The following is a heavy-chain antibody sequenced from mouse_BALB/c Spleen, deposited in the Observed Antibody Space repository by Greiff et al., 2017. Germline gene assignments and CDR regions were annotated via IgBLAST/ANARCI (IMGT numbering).Heavy chain of an antibody. V-gene: IGHV5-17*02. D-gene: IGHD1-2*01. CDR1: GFTFSSFG. Sequence: EVMLVESGGGLVQPGGSRKLSCAASGFTFSSFGMHWVRQAPEKGLEWVAYISSGSSTIYYADTVKGRFTISRDNPKNTLFLQMTSLRSEDTAMYYCARTSSLLRPYAMDYWGQGTSVTVSS. CDR3: ARTSSLLRPYAMDY. J-gene: IGHJ4*01. CDR2: ISSGSSTI.